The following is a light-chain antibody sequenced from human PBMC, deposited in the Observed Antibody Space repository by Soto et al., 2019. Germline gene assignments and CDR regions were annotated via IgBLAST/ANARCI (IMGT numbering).Light chain of an antibody. J-gene: IGLJ1*01. V-gene: IGLV2-14*01. CDR3: SSYTSTSTFYV. CDR2: DVS. CDR1: SSDVGGYNY. Sequence: SALPQPASLSGSPGQSITISCTGTSSDVGGYNYVSWYQQHPGKAPKLMIYDVSNRPSGVSNRFSGSKSGNTASLTISGLQAEDEADYYCSSYTSTSTFYVFGTGTKVTAL.